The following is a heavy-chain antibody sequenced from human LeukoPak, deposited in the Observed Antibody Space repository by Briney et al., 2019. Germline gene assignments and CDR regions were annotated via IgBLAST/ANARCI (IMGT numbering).Heavy chain of an antibody. CDR3: ARDRAAAGTFLPSGFDP. V-gene: IGHV1-69*13. CDR2: IIPIFGTA. CDR1: GGTFSSYA. D-gene: IGHD6-13*01. J-gene: IGHJ5*02. Sequence: GASVKVSCKASGGTFSSYAISWVRQAPGQGLEWMGGIIPIFGTANYAQKFQGRVTITADESTSTAYMELSSLRSEDTAVYYCARDRAAAGTFLPSGFDPWGQGTLVTVSS.